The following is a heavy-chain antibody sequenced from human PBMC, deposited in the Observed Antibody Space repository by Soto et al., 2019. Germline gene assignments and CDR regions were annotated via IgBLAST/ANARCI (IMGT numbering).Heavy chain of an antibody. CDR1: GGTFSSYA. D-gene: IGHD2-15*01. V-gene: IGHV1-69*13. CDR3: ARGLVVAATLHYYYYGMDV. Sequence: SVKVSCKASGGTFSSYAISWVRQAPGQGLEWMGGIIPIFGTANYAQKFQGRVTITADESTSTAYMELSSLRSEDTAVYYCARGLVVAATLHYYYYGMDVWGQGTTVTVS. CDR2: IIPIFGTA. J-gene: IGHJ6*02.